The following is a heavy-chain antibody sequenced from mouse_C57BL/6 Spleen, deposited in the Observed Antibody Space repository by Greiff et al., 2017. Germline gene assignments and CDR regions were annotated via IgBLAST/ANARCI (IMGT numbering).Heavy chain of an antibody. J-gene: IGHJ3*01. D-gene: IGHD1-1*01. CDR3: ARGEYYGSSPAWFAY. V-gene: IGHV1-55*01. CDR2: IYPGSGST. CDR1: GYTFTSYW. Sequence: VKLQQPGAELVKPGASVKMSCKASGYTFTSYWMTWVKQRPGQGLEWIGDIYPGSGSTNYNEKFKSKATLTVDTSSSTAYMQLSSLTSEDSAVYYCARGEYYGSSPAWFAYWGQGTLVTVSA.